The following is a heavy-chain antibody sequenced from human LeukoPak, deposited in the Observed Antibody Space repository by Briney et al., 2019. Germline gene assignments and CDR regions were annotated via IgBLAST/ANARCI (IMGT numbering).Heavy chain of an antibody. CDR3: ATLYYYDSSGYYSGLYFDL. CDR1: GGSISSSRYY. D-gene: IGHD3-22*01. CDR2: IYYSGST. V-gene: IGHV4-39*01. Sequence: ASETLSLTCTVSGGSISSSRYYWGWIRQPPGKGLEWIGSIYYSGSTYYNPSLKSRVTISVDTSKKQFSLKLSSVTAADTAVYYCATLYYYDSSGYYSGLYFDLWGRGTLVTVSS. J-gene: IGHJ2*01.